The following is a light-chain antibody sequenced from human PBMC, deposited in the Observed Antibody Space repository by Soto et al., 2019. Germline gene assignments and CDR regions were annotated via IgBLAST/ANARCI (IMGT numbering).Light chain of an antibody. CDR2: EVS. V-gene: IGLV2-14*01. J-gene: IGLJ2*01. Sequence: QSVLTQPPSASGSPGQSVTISCTGTSSDVGSYKFVSWYQQHPGKAPKLMMYEVSKRPSGVSNRFSGSKSGNTASLTISGLQAEDEADYYCSSYTSSSTMGVFGGGTKLTVL. CDR3: SSYTSSSTMGV. CDR1: SSDVGSYKF.